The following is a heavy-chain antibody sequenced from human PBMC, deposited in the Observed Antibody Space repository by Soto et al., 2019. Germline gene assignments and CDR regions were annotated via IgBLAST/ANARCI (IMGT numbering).Heavy chain of an antibody. CDR2: ISSGSTYA. CDR3: AGARGPGSGAWFDP. Sequence: QVQLVESGGGVVKPGGSLSLSCAASGFTFSADYMSWIRQAPGKGLEWVSYISSGSTYANYADSVKGRFSISRDDAKNSLYLQMNNLRVEDTAVYYCAGARGPGSGAWFDPWGQGTLVTVSS. D-gene: IGHD3-3*01. J-gene: IGHJ5*02. V-gene: IGHV3-11*06. CDR1: GFTFSADY.